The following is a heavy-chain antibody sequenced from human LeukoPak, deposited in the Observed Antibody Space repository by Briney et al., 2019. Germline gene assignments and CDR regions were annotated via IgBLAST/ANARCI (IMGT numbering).Heavy chain of an antibody. CDR1: GFTFSSYW. D-gene: IGHD4-17*01. Sequence: GGSLRLSCAASGFTFSSYWMHWVRQAPGKGLVWVSRINSDGSSTNYADSVKGRFTISRDNAKNSLYLQMNSLRAEDTAVYYCARVMTTGIAFDIWGQGTMVTVPS. CDR3: ARVMTTGIAFDI. CDR2: INSDGSST. V-gene: IGHV3-74*01. J-gene: IGHJ3*02.